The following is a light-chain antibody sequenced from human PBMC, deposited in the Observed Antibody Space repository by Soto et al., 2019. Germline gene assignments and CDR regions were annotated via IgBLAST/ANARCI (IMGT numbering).Light chain of an antibody. V-gene: IGLV2-14*03. CDR1: SSDIGGYNY. CDR3: SSYTSTTTVV. J-gene: IGLJ2*01. Sequence: QSALTQPASVSGSPGQSITISCTGTSSDIGGYNYVSWYQHHPGKAPKLMIFDVSNRPSGVSNRFSGSKSGNTASLTISGLQAEDEADYYCSSYTSTTTVVFGGGTQLPVL. CDR2: DVS.